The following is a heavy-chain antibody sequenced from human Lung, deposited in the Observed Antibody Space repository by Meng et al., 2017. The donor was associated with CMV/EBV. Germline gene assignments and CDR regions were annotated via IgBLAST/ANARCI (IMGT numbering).Heavy chain of an antibody. J-gene: IGHJ3*02. CDR1: GFTFSSYA. CDR2: ISYDGSNK. D-gene: IGHD2-2*01. CDR3: AREGVVPAAMRSAFDI. Sequence: SXAASGFTFSSYAMHWVRQAPGKGLEWVAVISYDGSNKYYADSVKGRFTISRDNSKNTLYLQMNSLRAEDTAVYYCAREGVVPAAMRSAFDIWGQGTMVTVSS. V-gene: IGHV3-30-3*01.